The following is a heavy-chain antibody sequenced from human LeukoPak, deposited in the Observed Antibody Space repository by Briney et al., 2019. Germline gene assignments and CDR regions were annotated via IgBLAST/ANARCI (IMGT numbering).Heavy chain of an antibody. CDR2: ISSSSSYI. CDR3: ARPSMAARPEGLGY. D-gene: IGHD6-6*01. J-gene: IGHJ4*02. V-gene: IGHV3-21*01. Sequence: PGGSLRLSCAASGFTFSSYSMNWVRQAPGKGLEWVSSISSSSSYIYYADSVKGRFTISRDNAKNSLYLQMNSLRAEDTAVYYCARPSMAARPEGLGYWGQGTLVTVCS. CDR1: GFTFSSYS.